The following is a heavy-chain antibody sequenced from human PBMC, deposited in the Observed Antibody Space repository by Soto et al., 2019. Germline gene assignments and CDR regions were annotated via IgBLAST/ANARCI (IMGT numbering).Heavy chain of an antibody. D-gene: IGHD2-2*01. Sequence: QVQLVQSGAEVKKPGSSVKVSCKASGGTFSSYAISWVRQSPGQGLEWMGGIIPIFGTANYAQKFQGRVTITADESTSTAYMELSSLISEDTAVYYCARHVQAAGYYYGMDVWGHVTTVTVSS. V-gene: IGHV1-69*12. CDR1: GGTFSSYA. CDR3: ARHVQAAGYYYGMDV. CDR2: IIPIFGTA. J-gene: IGHJ6*02.